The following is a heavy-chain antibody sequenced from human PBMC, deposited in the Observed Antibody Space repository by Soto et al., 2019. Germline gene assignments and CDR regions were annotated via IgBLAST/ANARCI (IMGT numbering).Heavy chain of an antibody. J-gene: IGHJ5*02. CDR1: GFTFSSYW. CDR2: INNDGSAA. V-gene: IGHV3-74*01. Sequence: PGGSLRLSCAASGFTFSSYWMHWVRQVPGKGLVWVSRINNDGSAATYAYAVKGRFTISRENAKNTVYLQMNSLRAEDTAVYYFVRDKPHNWFEAGGPGTPVNVSS. CDR3: VRDKPHNWFEA.